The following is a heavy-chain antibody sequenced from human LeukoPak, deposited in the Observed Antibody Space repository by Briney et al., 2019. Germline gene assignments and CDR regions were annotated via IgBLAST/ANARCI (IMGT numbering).Heavy chain of an antibody. CDR3: VSKGLQLFGELLD. Sequence: GGSLRLSCTASGFMFSSNWMSWVRLAPGKGLEWVANIKEDGTETYYVDSVKGRFTISRDNSRNTLYLQMDSLRAEDSAIYYCVSKGLQLFGELLDWGQGTLVTVSS. CDR2: IKEDGTET. CDR1: GFMFSSNW. V-gene: IGHV3-7*03. J-gene: IGHJ4*02. D-gene: IGHD3-10*01.